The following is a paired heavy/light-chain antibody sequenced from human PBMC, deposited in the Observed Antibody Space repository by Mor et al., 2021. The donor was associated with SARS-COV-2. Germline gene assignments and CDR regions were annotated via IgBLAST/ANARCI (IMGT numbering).Heavy chain of an antibody. J-gene: IGHJ4*02. CDR2: INSDGSLT. V-gene: IGHV3-74*01. CDR1: GFTFSSYW. D-gene: IGHD2-21*02. CDR3: VRELANCGGDCLHY. Sequence: EVQLVESGGGLVQPGGSLRLSCAASGFTFSSYWMHWVRQAPGKGLVWVSRINSDGSLTNYADSVKGRFTISRDNAKNTLHLQMNSLRAEDSAMYYCVRELANCGGDCLHYWGQGTLVTVSS.
Light chain of an antibody. CDR3: SSYTDNTNYV. V-gene: IGLV2-8*01. Sequence: QSALTQPPSASGSPGQSVTISCTGTSSDVGGYDYVAWYQQHPGKAPKLMIYEVIKRPSGVPDRFSGSKSGNTASLTVSGLQAEDEADYYCSSYTDNTNYVFGTGTKVTVL. CDR1: SSDVGGYDY. J-gene: IGLJ1*01. CDR2: EVI.